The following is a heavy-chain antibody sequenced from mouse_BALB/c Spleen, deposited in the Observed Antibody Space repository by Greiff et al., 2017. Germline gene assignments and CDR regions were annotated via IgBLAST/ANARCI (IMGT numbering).Heavy chain of an antibody. CDR1: GFNIKDTY. D-gene: IGHD1-2*01. J-gene: IGHJ4*01. V-gene: IGHV14-3*02. CDR2: IDPANGNT. Sequence: VHVKQSGAELVKPGASVKLSCTASGFNIKDTYMHWVKQRPEQGLEWIGRIDPANGNTKYDPKFQGKATITADTSSNTAYLQLSSLTSEDTAVYYCARPRITTDAMDYWGQGTSVTVSS. CDR3: ARPRITTDAMDY.